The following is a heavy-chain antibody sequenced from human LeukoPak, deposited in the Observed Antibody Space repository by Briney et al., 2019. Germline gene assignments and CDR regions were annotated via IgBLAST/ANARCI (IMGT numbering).Heavy chain of an antibody. CDR1: GFTFSSYG. CDR2: IWYDGSNK. V-gene: IGHV3-33*01. D-gene: IGHD1-26*01. J-gene: IGHJ4*02. Sequence: GGSLRLSCAASGFTFSSYGMHWVRQAPGKGLEWVAVIWYDGSNKYYADSVKGRFTISRDNSKNTLYLQMNSLRAEDTAVYYCSYSGSTRDYWGQGTLVTVSS. CDR3: SYSGSTRDY.